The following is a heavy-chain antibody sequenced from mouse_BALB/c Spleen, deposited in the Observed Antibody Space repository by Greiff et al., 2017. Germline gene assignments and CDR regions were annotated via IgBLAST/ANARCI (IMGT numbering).Heavy chain of an antibody. Sequence: EVKLVESGAELVKPGASVKLSCTASGFNIKDTYMHWVKQRPEQGLEWIGRIDPANGNTKYDPKFQGKATITADTSSNTAYLQLSSLTSEDTAVYYCAPHYYGSSSYAMDYWGQGTSVTVSS. J-gene: IGHJ4*01. CDR3: APHYYGSSSYAMDY. D-gene: IGHD1-1*01. CDR2: IDPANGNT. CDR1: GFNIKDTY. V-gene: IGHV14-3*02.